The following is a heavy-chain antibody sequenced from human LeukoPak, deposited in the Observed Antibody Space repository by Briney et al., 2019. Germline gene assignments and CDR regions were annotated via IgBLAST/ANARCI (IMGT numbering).Heavy chain of an antibody. D-gene: IGHD2-15*01. CDR1: GGSISNYY. Sequence: SETLSLTCTVSGGSISNYYWSWIRQPPGKGLEWIGSIYYSGSTYYNPSLKSRVTISVDTSKNQFSLKLSSVTAADTAVYYCATVGGWVFGPQGYFDYWGQGTLVTVSS. J-gene: IGHJ4*02. CDR2: IYYSGST. V-gene: IGHV4-59*05. CDR3: ATVGGWVFGPQGYFDY.